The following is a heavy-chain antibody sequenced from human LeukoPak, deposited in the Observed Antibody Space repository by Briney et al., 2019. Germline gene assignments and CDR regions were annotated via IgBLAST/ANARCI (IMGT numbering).Heavy chain of an antibody. CDR3: ARGLGKHYYYYGMDV. Sequence: ASVKVSCKASGYTFTSYDINWVRQATGQGLEWMGWISAYNGNTNYAQKLQGRVTMTTDTSTSTAYMELRSLRSDDTAVYYCARGLGKHYYYYGMDVWGQGTTVTVSS. J-gene: IGHJ6*02. CDR2: ISAYNGNT. V-gene: IGHV1-18*01. D-gene: IGHD7-27*01. CDR1: GYTFTSYD.